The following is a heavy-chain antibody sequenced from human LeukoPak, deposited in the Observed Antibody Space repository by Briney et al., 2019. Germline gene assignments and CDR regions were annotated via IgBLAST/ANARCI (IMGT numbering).Heavy chain of an antibody. CDR3: AKDRTVGASYWYFDL. CDR2: ISSSGSGDNT. D-gene: IGHD1-26*01. J-gene: IGHJ2*01. Sequence: GGSLRLSCAASGVTLSSFAMSWARQAPGKGLEWVSGISSSGSGDNTYYADSVKGRFTISRDSSKSTLFLHMNTLRAEDTAIYYCAKDRTVGASYWYFDLWGRGTLVTVSS. CDR1: GVTLSSFA. V-gene: IGHV3-23*01.